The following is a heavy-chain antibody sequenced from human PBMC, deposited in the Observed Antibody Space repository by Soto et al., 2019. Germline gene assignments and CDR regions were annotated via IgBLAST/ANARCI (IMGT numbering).Heavy chain of an antibody. V-gene: IGHV4-39*01. CDR1: GGSISSSSYY. CDR3: ARQGGSSSGFYYYYYYMDV. D-gene: IGHD6-6*01. J-gene: IGHJ6*03. Sequence: SETLSLTCTVSGGSISSSSYYWGWIRQPPGKGLEWIGSIYYSGSTYYNPSLKSRVIMSVDTSKNQFSLKLSSVTAADTAVYYCARQGGSSSGFYYYYYYMDVWGKGTTVTVPS. CDR2: IYYSGST.